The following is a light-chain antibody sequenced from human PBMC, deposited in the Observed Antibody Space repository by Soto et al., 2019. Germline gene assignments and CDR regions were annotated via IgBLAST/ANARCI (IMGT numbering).Light chain of an antibody. J-gene: IGLJ3*02. CDR2: SNN. V-gene: IGLV1-44*01. CDR3: AAWDDRLMGVV. CDR1: NSNIGSNT. Sequence: QSVLTQPPSASGTPGQRVTISSSGRNSNIGSNTVNWYQQVPGTAPKLLMYSNNLRPSGVPDRFSGSKSGTSASLAISGLQSEDEADYYCAAWDDRLMGVVFGGGTMVTVL.